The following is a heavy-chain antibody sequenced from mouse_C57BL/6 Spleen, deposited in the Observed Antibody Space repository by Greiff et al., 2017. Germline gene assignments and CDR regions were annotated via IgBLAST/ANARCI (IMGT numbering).Heavy chain of an antibody. Sequence: EVQRVESGGGLVQPKGSLKLSCAASGFTFNTYAMHWVRQAPGKGLEWVVRIRSKSSNYATYYADAVKDRFTISRDDSQSMLYLQMNNLKPENTTMYYCVGEEMFHYYGSNYWYFDVWGTGTTVTVSS. D-gene: IGHD1-1*01. CDR3: VGEEMFHYYGSNYWYFDV. V-gene: IGHV10-3*01. CDR2: IRSKSSNYAT. CDR1: GFTFNTYA. J-gene: IGHJ1*03.